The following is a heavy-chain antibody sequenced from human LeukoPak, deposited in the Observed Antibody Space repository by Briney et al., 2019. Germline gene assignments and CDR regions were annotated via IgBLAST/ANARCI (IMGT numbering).Heavy chain of an antibody. CDR2: IYYSGST. J-gene: IGHJ3*02. V-gene: IGHV4-59*01. CDR1: AGSISSYY. D-gene: IGHD5-18*01. Sequence: SETLSLTCTVSAGSISSYYWSWIRQPPGKGLEWIGYIYYSGSTNYNPSLKRRVTISVDTSKNQFSLNLSPVTAADTAVYYCARRGYSDGSRGAFDIWGQGTMVTVSS. CDR3: ARRGYSDGSRGAFDI.